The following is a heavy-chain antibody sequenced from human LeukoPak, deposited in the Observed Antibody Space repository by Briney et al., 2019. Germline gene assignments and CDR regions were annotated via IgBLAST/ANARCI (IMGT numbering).Heavy chain of an antibody. D-gene: IGHD2-15*01. CDR3: VRAYSTLDC. J-gene: IGHJ4*02. V-gene: IGHV3-74*01. Sequence: PGGSLRLSCAASGFTFSSYWRHWVRQAPGKGLVWVSRINTDGSSTSYADSVKGRFTISRDNAKNTLYLQNEQSESRGHGCVYCVRAYSTLDCWGQGPLVTVSS. CDR1: GFTFSSYW. CDR2: INTDGSST.